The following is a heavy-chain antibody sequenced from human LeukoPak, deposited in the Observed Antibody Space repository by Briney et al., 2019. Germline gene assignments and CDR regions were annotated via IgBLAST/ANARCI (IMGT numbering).Heavy chain of an antibody. D-gene: IGHD2-2*01. CDR2: IYYSGST. V-gene: IGHV4-31*03. CDR1: GGSISSGGYY. J-gene: IGHJ2*01. CDR3: ARDYASGLVAADWYFDL. Sequence: SETLSITCTVSGGSISSGGYYWSWIRQHPGKGLEWIGYIYYSGSTYYNPSLKSRVTISVDTSKNQFSLKLSSVTAADTAVYYCARDYASGLVAADWYFDLWGRGTLVTVSS.